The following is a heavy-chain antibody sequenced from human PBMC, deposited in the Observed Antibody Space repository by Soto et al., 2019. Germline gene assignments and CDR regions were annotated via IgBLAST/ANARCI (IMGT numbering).Heavy chain of an antibody. J-gene: IGHJ6*02. V-gene: IGHV3-30-3*01. Sequence: PGGSLRLSCAASGFTFSSYAMHWVRQAPGKGLEWVAVISYDGSNKYYADSVKGRFTISRDNSKNTLYLQMNSLRAEDTAVYYCARIYSSGYLDSYYYYGMDVWGQGTTVTVSS. CDR1: GFTFSSYA. D-gene: IGHD3-22*01. CDR2: ISYDGSNK. CDR3: ARIYSSGYLDSYYYYGMDV.